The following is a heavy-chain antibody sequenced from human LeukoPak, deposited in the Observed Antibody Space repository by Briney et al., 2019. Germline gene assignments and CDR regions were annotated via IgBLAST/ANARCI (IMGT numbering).Heavy chain of an antibody. J-gene: IGHJ5*02. CDR3: ARAGRVWSTSCQWFDP. Sequence: GGSLRLSCAASGFTFSSYAMHWVRQAPGKGLEWVAVISYDGSNKYYADSVKGRFTISRDNSKNTLSLQMNSLRAEDTAVYYCARAGRVWSTSCQWFDPWGQGTLVTVSS. D-gene: IGHD2-2*01. CDR1: GFTFSSYA. V-gene: IGHV3-30*01. CDR2: ISYDGSNK.